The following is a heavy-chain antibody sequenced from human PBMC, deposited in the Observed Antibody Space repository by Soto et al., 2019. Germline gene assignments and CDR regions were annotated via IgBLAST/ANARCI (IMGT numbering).Heavy chain of an antibody. D-gene: IGHD4-17*01. CDR1: GFTFTSYA. J-gene: IGHJ6*02. V-gene: IGHV3-23*01. CDR2: LSGSGGTT. CDR3: FKVQAAGDYIAYYSYDMDV. Sequence: GGSLRLSCVASGFTFTSYAMSWVRQAPGKGLEWVSGLSGSGGTTYYADSVKGRFTISRDNSKNTLYLQMSSLRPDDTAVYYCFKVQAAGDYIAYYSYDMDVWGQGTTVTVSS.